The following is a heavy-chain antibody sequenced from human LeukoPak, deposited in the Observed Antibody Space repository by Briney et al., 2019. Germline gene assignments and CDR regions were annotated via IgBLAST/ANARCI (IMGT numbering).Heavy chain of an antibody. J-gene: IGHJ4*02. CDR1: GFTFDSYS. CDR3: ARDQGGSYSY. V-gene: IGHV3-48*01. D-gene: IGHD1-26*01. Sequence: GGSLRLSCAASGFTFDSYSMNWVRQAPGKGLEWVSFISSLSGTREYADSVKGRFTISRDNAKNSLYLQMNSLRVEDTAVYYCARDQGGSYSYWGQGTLVTVSS. CDR2: ISSLSGTR.